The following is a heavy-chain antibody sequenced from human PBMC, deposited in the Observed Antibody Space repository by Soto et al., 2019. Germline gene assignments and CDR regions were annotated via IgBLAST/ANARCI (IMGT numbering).Heavy chain of an antibody. Sequence: PGGSLRLSCAASGFTFSSYSMNWVRQAPGKGLEWVSYISSSSSTIYYADSVKGRFTISRDNAKNSLYLQMNSLRAEDTAVYYYARDSETFGVVMYYYYMDVWGKGTTVTVSS. D-gene: IGHD3-3*01. J-gene: IGHJ6*03. V-gene: IGHV3-48*01. CDR3: ARDSETFGVVMYYYYMDV. CDR2: ISSSSSTI. CDR1: GFTFSSYS.